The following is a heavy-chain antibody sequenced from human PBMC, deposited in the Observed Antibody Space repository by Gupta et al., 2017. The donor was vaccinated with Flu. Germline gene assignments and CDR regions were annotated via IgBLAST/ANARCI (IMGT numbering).Heavy chain of an antibody. D-gene: IGHD2-21*02. Sequence: QVQLVESGGGVVQPGRSLRLSCAASGFTFSSSCLHWVRQAPGKGLEWVAVISYDGSNKYYADSVKGRFTISRDNSKNTLYLQMNSLRAEETAVYYCAKEPVVTPWRYYYYGMDVWGQGTTVTVSS. CDR1: GFTFSSSC. V-gene: IGHV3-30*18. CDR2: ISYDGSNK. CDR3: AKEPVVTPWRYYYYGMDV. J-gene: IGHJ6*02.